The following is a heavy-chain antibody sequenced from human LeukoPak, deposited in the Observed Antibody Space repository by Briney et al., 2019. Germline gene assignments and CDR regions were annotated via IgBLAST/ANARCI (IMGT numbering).Heavy chain of an antibody. CDR2: INHSGST. Sequence: SETLSLTCTVSGGSISSGGYYWSWIRQPPGKGLEWIGEINHSGSTNYNPSLKSRVTISVDTSKNQFSLKLSSVTAADTAVYYCARGVPIVVVVAATPVESWFDYWGQGTLVTVSS. CDR1: GGSISSGGYY. V-gene: IGHV4-39*07. CDR3: ARGVPIVVVVAATPVESWFDY. J-gene: IGHJ4*02. D-gene: IGHD2-15*01.